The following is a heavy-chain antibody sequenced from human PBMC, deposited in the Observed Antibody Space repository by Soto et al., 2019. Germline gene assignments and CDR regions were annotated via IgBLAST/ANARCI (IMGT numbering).Heavy chain of an antibody. D-gene: IGHD2-15*01. CDR1: GFTFSKFD. V-gene: IGHV3-13*04. J-gene: IGHJ4*02. Sequence: PGGYLRLSCEASGFTFSKFDMHWVRQPTGKGLEWVSTIGISGDTYYAVSVKGRFTISRDNAKNSLSLQMNSLRAGDTALYFCARGQEVGAHFFDSWGQGTQVTVSS. CDR3: ARGQEVGAHFFDS. CDR2: IGISGDT.